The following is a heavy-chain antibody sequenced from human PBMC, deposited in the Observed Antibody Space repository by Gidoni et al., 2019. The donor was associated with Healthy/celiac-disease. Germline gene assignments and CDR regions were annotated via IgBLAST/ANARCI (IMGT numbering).Heavy chain of an antibody. Sequence: QLQLQQWGVGLLNPSKPLSLTCAVYGGSFSGYYWSWIRQPPGKGLEWIGEINHSGSTNYNPSLKSRVTISVDTSKNQFSLKLSSVTAADTAVYYCARVRSYGYRALDYWGQGTLVTVSS. CDR3: ARVRSYGYRALDY. V-gene: IGHV4-34*01. J-gene: IGHJ4*02. D-gene: IGHD5-18*01. CDR1: GGSFSGYY. CDR2: INHSGST.